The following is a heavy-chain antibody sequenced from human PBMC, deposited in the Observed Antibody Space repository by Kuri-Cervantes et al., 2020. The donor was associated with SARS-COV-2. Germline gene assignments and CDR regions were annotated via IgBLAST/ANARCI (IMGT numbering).Heavy chain of an antibody. D-gene: IGHD6-19*01. CDR1: GFTFSIYS. CDR2: ISSRNNYI. Sequence: GGSLRLSCAASGFTFSIYSMNWVRQAPGKGLEWVSSISSRNNYIYYADSVKGRFTISRDNSKNTLYLQMNSLRAEDTAVYYCAKGPGSGWYYFDYWGQGTRVTVSS. J-gene: IGHJ4*02. CDR3: AKGPGSGWYYFDY. V-gene: IGHV3-21*01.